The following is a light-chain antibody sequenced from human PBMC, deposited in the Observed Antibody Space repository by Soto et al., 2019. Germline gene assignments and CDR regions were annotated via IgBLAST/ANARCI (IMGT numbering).Light chain of an antibody. CDR1: SSNIGTNH. CDR2: KNN. Sequence: QSVLTQPPSSSGTPGQTVTISCSGSSSNIGTNHVYWYQQLPGTAPKLLIYKNNQRPSGVPDRFSGSKSGSSASLAITGVRSEDEADYYCAAWDDSLSGLVFGGGTKLTVL. V-gene: IGLV1-47*01. CDR3: AAWDDSLSGLV. J-gene: IGLJ2*01.